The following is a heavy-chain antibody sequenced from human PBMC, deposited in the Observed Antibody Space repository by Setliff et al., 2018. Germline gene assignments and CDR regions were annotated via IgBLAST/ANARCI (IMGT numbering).Heavy chain of an antibody. V-gene: IGHV1-18*01. CDR1: GYTFTSYG. CDR3: ASLRLRYDAFDI. J-gene: IGHJ3*02. CDR2: ISAYNGNT. Sequence: ASVKVSCKASGYTFTSYGISWVRQAPGQGLEWMGWISAYNGNTHYAQKLQGRVTMTTDTSTSTAYMELRSLRSDDTAVYYCASLRLRYDAFDIWGQGTMVTVSS. D-gene: IGHD4-17*01.